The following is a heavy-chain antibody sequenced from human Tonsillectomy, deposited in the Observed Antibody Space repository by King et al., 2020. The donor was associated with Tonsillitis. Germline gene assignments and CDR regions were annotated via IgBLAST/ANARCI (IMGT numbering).Heavy chain of an antibody. CDR3: ALCTNYYDSSGYQTFDY. Sequence: VQLVESGAEVKKPGASVKVSCKASGYTFTSYDINWVRQATGQGLEWMGWMNHNSGNTGYAQKVQGRVTMTRNTSISTAYMELSNLRSEGTAVYYFALCTNYYDSSGYQTFDYWGQGTLVTVSS. D-gene: IGHD3-22*01. V-gene: IGHV1-8*01. J-gene: IGHJ4*02. CDR1: GYTFTSYD. CDR2: MNHNSGNT.